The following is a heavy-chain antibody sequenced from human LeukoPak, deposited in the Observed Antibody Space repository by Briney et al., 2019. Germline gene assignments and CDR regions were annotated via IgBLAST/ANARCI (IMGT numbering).Heavy chain of an antibody. CDR3: AKEAMYHDNSGSNWFDP. V-gene: IGHV3-23*01. D-gene: IGHD3-22*01. CDR1: GFTFSSYA. Sequence: GGSLRLSCAASGFTFSSYAMSWVRQAPGKGLEWVSAISGSGGSTYYADSVKGRFTISRDNSKNTLYLQMNSLRAEDTAMYYCAKEAMYHDNSGSNWFDPWGQGTLVIVSS. J-gene: IGHJ5*02. CDR2: ISGSGGST.